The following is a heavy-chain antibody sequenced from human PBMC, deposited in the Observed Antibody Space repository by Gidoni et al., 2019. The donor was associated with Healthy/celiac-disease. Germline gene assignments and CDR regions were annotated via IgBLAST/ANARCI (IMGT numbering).Heavy chain of an antibody. D-gene: IGHD3-22*01. J-gene: IGHJ4*02. CDR2: ISYDGSNK. CDR3: ARERAEYYYDSSGSDY. CDR1: GFTFSSYA. Sequence: QVQLVESGGGVVQPGRSLRLSCAASGFTFSSYAMHWVRQAPGKGLEWVAVISYDGSNKYYADSVKGRFTISRDNSKNTLYLQMNSLRAEDTAVYYCARERAEYYYDSSGSDYWGQGTLVTVSS. V-gene: IGHV3-30-3*01.